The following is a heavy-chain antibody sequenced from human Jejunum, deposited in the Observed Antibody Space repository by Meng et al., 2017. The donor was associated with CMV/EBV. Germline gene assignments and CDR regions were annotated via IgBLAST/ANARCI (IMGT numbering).Heavy chain of an antibody. Sequence: QVQLQESGPGLVKPSXXLSLTCTVSGGSISTVDYYWSWIRQPPGKGLEWIGYIYNSGTTYYNPSLKSRISISGDTSKNQVSLKVASVTAADTAVYYCARGRRYCSGGTCHLPGFDNLGQGTLVTVSS. V-gene: IGHV4-30-4*08. CDR2: IYNSGTT. D-gene: IGHD2-15*01. J-gene: IGHJ4*02. CDR3: ARGRRYCSGGTCHLPGFDN. CDR1: GGSISTVDYY.